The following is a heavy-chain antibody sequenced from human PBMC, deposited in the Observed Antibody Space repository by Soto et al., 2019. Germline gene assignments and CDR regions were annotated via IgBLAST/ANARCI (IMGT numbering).Heavy chain of an antibody. V-gene: IGHV2-5*02. CDR1: GFSLSTSGVG. CDR2: IYWDDDK. Sequence: QITLKESGPTLVKPTQTLTLTCTFSGFSLSTSGVGVGWIRQPPGKALEWLALIYWDDDKRYSPSLKSRLTIPKDTSKNQLVLKMTNMDPVDTATYYCAHRESSSWAFYSYSYGMDVWGQGTTVTVSS. D-gene: IGHD6-13*01. J-gene: IGHJ6*02. CDR3: AHRESSSWAFYSYSYGMDV.